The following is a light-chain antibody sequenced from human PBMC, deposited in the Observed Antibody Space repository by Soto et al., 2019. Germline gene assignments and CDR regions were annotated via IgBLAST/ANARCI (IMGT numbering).Light chain of an antibody. Sequence: EIVMTQSPATLSVSPGERATLSCRASQSVSSNLAWYQQRPGQTPRLVIYSASIRAPGVPDRFTGSGSGTEFTLTINSLQSEDFAVYYCQQYDNWTMYTFGQGTKLEI. CDR1: QSVSSN. V-gene: IGKV3-15*01. CDR2: SAS. J-gene: IGKJ2*01. CDR3: QQYDNWTMYT.